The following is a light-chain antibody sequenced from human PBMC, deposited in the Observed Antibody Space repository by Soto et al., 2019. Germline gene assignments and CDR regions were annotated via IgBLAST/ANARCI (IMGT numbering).Light chain of an antibody. J-gene: IGKJ5*01. V-gene: IGKV1-27*01. CDR2: AAS. Sequence: DIQMTQSPSSLSASVGDRVTITCRASQGISNFLAWYQQKPGKVPKLLISAASTLQSGVPSRFSGSGSGTDVPLTITSLQPEDVATYYCQKYSSVITFGQGTRLEIK. CDR1: QGISNF. CDR3: QKYSSVIT.